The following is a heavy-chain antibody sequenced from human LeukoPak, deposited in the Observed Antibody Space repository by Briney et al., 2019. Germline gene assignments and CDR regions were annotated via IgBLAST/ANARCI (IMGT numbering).Heavy chain of an antibody. D-gene: IGHD4-11*01. J-gene: IGHJ6*03. V-gene: IGHV3-7*01. CDR3: ARDGGRTTVRGYYYYMDV. Sequence: GGSLRLSCAASGFTFSSYWMSWVRQAPGKGLEWVANIKQDGSEKDYVDSVKGRFTISRDNAKNSLYLQMNSLRAEDTAVYYCARDGGRTTVRGYYYYMDVWGKGTTVTVSS. CDR1: GFTFSSYW. CDR2: IKQDGSEK.